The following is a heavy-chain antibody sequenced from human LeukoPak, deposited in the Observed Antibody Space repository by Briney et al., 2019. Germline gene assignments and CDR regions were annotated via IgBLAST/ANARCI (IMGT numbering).Heavy chain of an antibody. D-gene: IGHD3-22*01. CDR2: IYPYSGGA. Sequence: ASVKVSCKASGYTFTAYYMHWVRQAPGQGLEWIGWIYPYSGGASYAQKFQGRVTMTRDTSISTAYMELSRLRSDDTAVFYCARDWSEYYYDGIGTNLQHWGQGTLVTVSS. CDR3: ARDWSEYYYDGIGTNLQH. J-gene: IGHJ1*01. CDR1: GYTFTAYY. V-gene: IGHV1-2*02.